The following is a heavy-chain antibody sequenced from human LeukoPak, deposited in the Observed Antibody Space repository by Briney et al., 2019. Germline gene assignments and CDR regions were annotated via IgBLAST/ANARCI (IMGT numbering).Heavy chain of an antibody. J-gene: IGHJ6*02. CDR3: AKEEKWLADSYGLDV. V-gene: IGHV3-30*18. CDR1: GFTFSGYG. D-gene: IGHD6-19*01. CDR2: ISYDGSNK. Sequence: QSGGSLRLSCAASGFTFSGYGMHWARQAPSKGLEWVAVISYDGSNKDYGDSVKGRFTISRDNSKNTLDLQMNSLRTEDTAVYYCAKEEKWLADSYGLDVWGQGTTVTVSS.